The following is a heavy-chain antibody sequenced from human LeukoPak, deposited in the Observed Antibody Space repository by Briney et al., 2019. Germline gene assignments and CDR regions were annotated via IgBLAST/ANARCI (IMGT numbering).Heavy chain of an antibody. CDR3: AKDIAPNVYDSRIFDY. Sequence: GGSLRLSCAASGFTFDDYAMHWVRQAPGKGLEWVSGISWNSGSIGYADSVKGRFTISRDNAKNSLYLQMNSLRAEDTALYYCAKDIAPNVYDSRIFDYWGQGTLVTVSS. V-gene: IGHV3-9*01. D-gene: IGHD3-22*01. CDR1: GFTFDDYA. J-gene: IGHJ4*02. CDR2: ISWNSGSI.